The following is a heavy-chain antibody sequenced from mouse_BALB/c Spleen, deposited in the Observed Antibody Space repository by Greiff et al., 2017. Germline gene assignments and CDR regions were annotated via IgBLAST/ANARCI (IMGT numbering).Heavy chain of an antibody. V-gene: IGHV5-12-1*01. D-gene: IGHD1-1*01. CDR3: ERNLSTTVVPWYARDD. CDR2: ISSGGGST. Sequence: EVKLVESGGGLVKPGGSLKLSCAASGFAFSSYDMSWVRQTPEKRLEWVAYISSGGGSTYYPDTVKGRFTISRDNAKNTLYLQMSSLKSEDTAMYYCERNLSTTVVPWYARDDWGQGTSVTDSA. CDR1: GFAFSSYD. J-gene: IGHJ4*01.